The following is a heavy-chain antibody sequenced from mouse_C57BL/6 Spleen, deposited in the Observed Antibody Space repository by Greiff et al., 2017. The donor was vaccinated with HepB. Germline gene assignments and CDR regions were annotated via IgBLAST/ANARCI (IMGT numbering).Heavy chain of an antibody. CDR3: ARENYYGSSEFAY. D-gene: IGHD1-1*01. CDR2: ISSGSSTI. Sequence: EVNVVESGGGLVKPGGSLKLSCAASGFTFSDYGMHWVRQAPEKGLEWVAYISSGSSTIYYADTVKGRFTISRDNAKNTLFLQMTSLRSEDTAMYYCARENYYGSSEFAYWGQRTLVTVSA. J-gene: IGHJ3*01. CDR1: GFTFSDYG. V-gene: IGHV5-17*01.